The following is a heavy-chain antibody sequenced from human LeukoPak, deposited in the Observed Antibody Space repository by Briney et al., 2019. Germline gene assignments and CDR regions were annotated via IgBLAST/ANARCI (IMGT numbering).Heavy chain of an antibody. V-gene: IGHV3-23*01. J-gene: IGHJ4*02. CDR3: AKASFMSQKDPTFDY. CDR1: GCTFRNYA. D-gene: IGHD3-10*02. Sequence: GGSLRLSRADSGCTFRNYALSWLGQAPGKGLEWVSAISGSGGSTYYADSVKGRFTISRDNSKNTLYLQMNTQRAEDTAVYYCAKASFMSQKDPTFDYWGQGTLVTVAS. CDR2: ISGSGGST.